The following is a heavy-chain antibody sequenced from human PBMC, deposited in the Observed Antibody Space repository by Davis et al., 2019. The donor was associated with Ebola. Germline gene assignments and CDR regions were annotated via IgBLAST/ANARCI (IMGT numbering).Heavy chain of an antibody. D-gene: IGHD6-13*01. CDR1: GFTFSSYD. CDR2: IIATNGNR. Sequence: PSETLSLTCVASGFTFSSYDMTWVRQAPGEGLEWVSTIIATNGNRYYADSVKGRFTISRDNSENTLYLQMSSLRADDTAIYSCTRSSNDFDSWGQGSLVIVSS. CDR3: TRSSNDFDS. J-gene: IGHJ4*02. V-gene: IGHV3-23*01.